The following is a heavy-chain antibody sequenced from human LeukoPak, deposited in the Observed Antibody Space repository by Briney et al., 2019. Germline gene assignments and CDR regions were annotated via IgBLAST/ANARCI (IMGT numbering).Heavy chain of an antibody. Sequence: ASVKVSCKASGGTFSSYAISWVRQAPGQGLEWMGGIIPIFGTANYAQKFQGRVTITADESTSTAYMELSSLRSEDTAVYYCARDRKDYYDSSGYQNHPFAFDYCGQGTLVTVSS. D-gene: IGHD3-22*01. CDR2: IIPIFGTA. V-gene: IGHV1-69*13. J-gene: IGHJ4*02. CDR3: ARDRKDYYDSSGYQNHPFAFDY. CDR1: GGTFSSYA.